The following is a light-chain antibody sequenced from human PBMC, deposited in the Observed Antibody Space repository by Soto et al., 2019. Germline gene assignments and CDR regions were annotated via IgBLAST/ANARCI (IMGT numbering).Light chain of an antibody. CDR2: GAS. CDR3: QQYGSSPPYT. Sequence: EIVLTQSPGTLSLSPGERATLSCRASQSVSSSYLAWYQQKPGQAPRLLIYGASSRATGSPDRFSGSGSGKDFNLTISRLEPEDLAVYYCQQYGSSPPYTFGQGTQREIK. V-gene: IGKV3-20*01. J-gene: IGKJ2*01. CDR1: QSVSSSY.